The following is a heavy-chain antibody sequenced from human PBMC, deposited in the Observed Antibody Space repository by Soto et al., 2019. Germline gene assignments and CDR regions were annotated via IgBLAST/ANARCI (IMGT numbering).Heavy chain of an antibody. CDR2: INSDGSST. J-gene: IGHJ6*02. Sequence: GGSLRLSCAASGFTFSSYWMHWVRQAPGKGLVWVSRINSDGSSTSYADSVKGRFTISRDNAKNTLYLQMNSLRAEDTAVYYCAREGTQFVYYYGMDVWGQGTTVTSP. D-gene: IGHD1-1*01. CDR1: GFTFSSYW. CDR3: AREGTQFVYYYGMDV. V-gene: IGHV3-74*01.